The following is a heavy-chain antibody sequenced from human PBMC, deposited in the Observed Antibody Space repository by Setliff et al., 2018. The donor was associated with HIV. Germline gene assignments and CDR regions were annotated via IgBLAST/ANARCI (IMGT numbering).Heavy chain of an antibody. V-gene: IGHV4-59*11. CDR2: IYYSGST. D-gene: IGHD3-16*01. CDR1: GGSISSHF. Sequence: PSETLSLTCTVSGGSISSHFWSWIRQPPGKGLEWTGSIYYSGSTNYNPSLKSRVTISVVTSKNQFSLKLSSVTAADTAVYYCARGTLYYDYVWGTPFPFDYWGQGTLVTVSS. CDR3: ARGTLYYDYVWGTPFPFDY. J-gene: IGHJ4*02.